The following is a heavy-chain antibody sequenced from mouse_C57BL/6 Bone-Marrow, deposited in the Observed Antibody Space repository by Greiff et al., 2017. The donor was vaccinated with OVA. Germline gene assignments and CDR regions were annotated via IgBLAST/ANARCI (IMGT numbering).Heavy chain of an antibody. CDR2: IDPEDGET. Sequence: VQLQQSGAELVKPGASVKLSCTASGFNIKDYYMHWVKQRTEQGLDWIGRIDPEDGETKYAPKFQGKATLTADTSSNTAYLQLSSLTSEDTAVYYCARGDYHWFAYWGQGTLVTVSA. CDR1: GFNIKDYY. CDR3: ARGDYHWFAY. V-gene: IGHV14-2*01. D-gene: IGHD2-4*01. J-gene: IGHJ3*01.